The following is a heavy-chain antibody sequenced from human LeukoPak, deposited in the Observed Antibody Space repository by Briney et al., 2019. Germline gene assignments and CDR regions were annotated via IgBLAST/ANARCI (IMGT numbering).Heavy chain of an antibody. Sequence: SETLSLTCTVSGGSVSSGPYYWSWIRQPPGKALEWIANIYYSGSTNYNPSLRSRVTMSADTSKNQFSLKLSSVTAADTAVYYCARELGFHSSGLYYYFDYWGQGTLVTVSS. CDR1: GGSVSSGPYY. CDR2: IYYSGST. V-gene: IGHV4-61*01. J-gene: IGHJ4*02. D-gene: IGHD3-22*01. CDR3: ARELGFHSSGLYYYFDY.